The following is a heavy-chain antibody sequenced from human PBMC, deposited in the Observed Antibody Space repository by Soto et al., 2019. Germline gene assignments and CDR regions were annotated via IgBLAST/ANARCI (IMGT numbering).Heavy chain of an antibody. V-gene: IGHV4-59*01. CDR1: GGSISGSD. J-gene: IGHJ4*02. D-gene: IGHD6-19*01. CDR2: VYYTGST. Sequence: SETLSLTCSVSGGSISGSDWSWIRQSPGKGLEWLGYVYYTGSTNYSPSLRSRVSISVDTSKNEFSLRLSSVTAADTAVYFCARSVAVPGAHIDYWGQGTQVTVSS. CDR3: ARSVAVPGAHIDY.